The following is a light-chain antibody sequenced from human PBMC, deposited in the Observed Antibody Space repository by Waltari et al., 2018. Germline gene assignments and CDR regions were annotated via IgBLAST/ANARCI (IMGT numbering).Light chain of an antibody. CDR2: AAS. V-gene: IGKV1-39*01. CDR3: QQRYSLTPLT. Sequence: DIQMTQSPSSLSASVGDRVTITCRASQSISTYLNWYQHKPGKAPKLRIYAASSLKSGVPSRFSCSGAGTDFALTITSLQPEDFATYYCQQRYSLTPLTFGQGTRVEMK. J-gene: IGKJ1*01. CDR1: QSISTY.